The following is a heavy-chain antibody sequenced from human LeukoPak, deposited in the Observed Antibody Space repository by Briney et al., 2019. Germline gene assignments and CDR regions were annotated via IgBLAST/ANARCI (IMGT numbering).Heavy chain of an antibody. CDR2: INHDGSET. D-gene: IGHD6-6*01. V-gene: IGHV3-7*01. CDR3: AREGIYGSSSPPGY. Sequence: GGSLRLSCAASGFTFSKYWMSWVRQAPGKGLEWVANINHDGSETYYVDSVKGRFTISRDNAKNPLFLQMISLRAEDTAVYYCAREGIYGSSSPPGYWGQGTLVTVSS. J-gene: IGHJ4*02. CDR1: GFTFSKYW.